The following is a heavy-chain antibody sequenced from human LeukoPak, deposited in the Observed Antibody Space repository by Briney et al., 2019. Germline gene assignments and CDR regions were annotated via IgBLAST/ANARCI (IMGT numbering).Heavy chain of an antibody. J-gene: IGHJ3*02. CDR3: SYYDSSGYGLGAFDI. CDR1: GGSISSGGYY. CDR2: IYHSGST. Sequence: SQTLSLTCTVSGGSISSGGYYWSWIRQPPGKGLEWIGYIYHSGSTYYNPSLKSRVTISVDRSKNQFSLKLSSVTAADTAVYYGSYYDSSGYGLGAFDIWGQGTMVTVSS. D-gene: IGHD3-22*01. V-gene: IGHV4-30-2*01.